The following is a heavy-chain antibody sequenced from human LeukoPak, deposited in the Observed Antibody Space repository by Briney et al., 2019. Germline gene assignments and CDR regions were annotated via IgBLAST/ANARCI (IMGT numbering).Heavy chain of an antibody. Sequence: GGSVRLSCAASGFTFSSYEMNWVRQAPGKGLEWVSYISSSGSTIYYADSVKGRFTISRDNAKNSLYLQMNSLRAEDTAVYYCARDCRSGYYSLGRYFDLWGRGTLVTVSS. CDR2: ISSSGSTI. D-gene: IGHD3-22*01. CDR1: GFTFSSYE. V-gene: IGHV3-48*03. J-gene: IGHJ2*01. CDR3: ARDCRSGYYSLGRYFDL.